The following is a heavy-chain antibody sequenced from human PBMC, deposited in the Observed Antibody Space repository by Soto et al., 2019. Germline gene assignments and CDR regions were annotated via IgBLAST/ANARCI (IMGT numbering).Heavy chain of an antibody. CDR3: GRSLGIVVVSGGWWANYFDH. D-gene: IGHD3-22*01. J-gene: IGHJ4*02. CDR2: INPRAVST. V-gene: IGHV1-46*03. CDR1: GYTFTNNY. Sequence: ASVKVSCKASGYTFTNNYIHWVRQAPGQGLEWMGVINPRAVSTTYAQKFQGRVTLTSDTSTSTVYMELSSLRSEDTAVYYCGRSLGIVVVSGGWWANYFDHWGQGTLVTVSS.